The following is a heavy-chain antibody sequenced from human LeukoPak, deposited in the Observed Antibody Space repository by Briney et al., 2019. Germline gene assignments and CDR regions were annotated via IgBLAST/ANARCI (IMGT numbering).Heavy chain of an antibody. J-gene: IGHJ4*02. V-gene: IGHV3-30*03. Sequence: GGSLRLSCAASGFTFSRYGMHWVRQAPGNGLEWVAVISYDGKNKYYADSVKGRFTISRDNSKNTLYLQMSSLRTEDTAVYYCARDRGDSSGYYYPTWDYWGQGTLVTVSS. CDR2: ISYDGKNK. CDR1: GFTFSRYG. CDR3: ARDRGDSSGYYYPTWDY. D-gene: IGHD3-22*01.